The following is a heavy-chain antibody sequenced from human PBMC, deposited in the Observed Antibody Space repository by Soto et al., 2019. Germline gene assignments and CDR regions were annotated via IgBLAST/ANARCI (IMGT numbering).Heavy chain of an antibody. Sequence: QVQLQESGPGLVKPSETLSLTCTVSVGSISSYYWSWIRQPPGKGLEWVGYIYYSGSTTYNPSLKSRLTISVDTSKNQFSLKLRSVTAADTAVYYCARLGRWLQALDSWGQGTLVTVSS. CDR2: IYYSGST. J-gene: IGHJ4*02. V-gene: IGHV4-59*08. CDR3: ARLGRWLQALDS. CDR1: VGSISSYY. D-gene: IGHD5-12*01.